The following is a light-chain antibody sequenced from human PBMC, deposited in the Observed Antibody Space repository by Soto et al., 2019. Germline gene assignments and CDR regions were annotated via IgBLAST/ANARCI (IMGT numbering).Light chain of an antibody. CDR2: YAS. CDR1: QSVSSY. CDR3: QQRSNWPPYT. Sequence: EIVLTQSPATLSLSPGERATLSCRASQSVSSYLAWYQQKPGQAPRLLIYYASNRATGIPARFSGSGSGTDFTLTISSLEPEDFAVYYCQQRSNWPPYTCGQGTKLEIK. V-gene: IGKV3-11*01. J-gene: IGKJ2*01.